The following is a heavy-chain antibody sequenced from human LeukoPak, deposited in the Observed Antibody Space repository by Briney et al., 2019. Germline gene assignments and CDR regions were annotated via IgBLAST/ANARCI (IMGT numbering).Heavy chain of an antibody. CDR3: ARDGSSGWYGYFDY. CDR1: GYTFTSYY. CDR2: INPSGGST. J-gene: IGHJ4*02. D-gene: IGHD6-19*01. Sequence: ASVKVSCKASGYTFTSYYMHWVRQAPGQGLEWMGIINPSGGSTSYAQKFQGRVTMTRDMSTTTAYMELRSLRSDDTAVYYCARDGSSGWYGYFDYWGQGTLVTVSS. V-gene: IGHV1-46*01.